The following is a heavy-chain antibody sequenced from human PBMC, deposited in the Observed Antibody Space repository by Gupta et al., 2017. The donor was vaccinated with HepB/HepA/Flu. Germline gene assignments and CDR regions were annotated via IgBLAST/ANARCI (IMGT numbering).Heavy chain of an antibody. CDR1: GYTFTSYD. Sequence: QVQLVQSGAEVKKPGASVKVSCKASGYTFTSYDINWVRQATGQGLEWMGWMNPNSGNTGYAQKFHGRVTMTRNTSISTAYMELSSLRSEDTAVYYCARVTGTMYYYYYGMDVWGQWTTVTVSS. V-gene: IGHV1-8*01. CDR3: ARVTGTMYYYYYGMDV. CDR2: MNPNSGNT. D-gene: IGHD4-17*01. J-gene: IGHJ6*02.